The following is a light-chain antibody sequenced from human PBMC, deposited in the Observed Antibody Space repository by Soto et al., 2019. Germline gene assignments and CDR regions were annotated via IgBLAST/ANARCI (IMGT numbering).Light chain of an antibody. Sequence: QSVLTQPASVSGSPGQSITISCTGTSSDVGGYNYVSWYQQHPGRAPKLMIYEVSNRPSGVSNRFSGSKSGNTVSPTISGLQAEDEADYYCSSYTSRTTLVFGTGTKATVL. CDR2: EVS. J-gene: IGLJ1*01. CDR1: SSDVGGYNY. CDR3: SSYTSRTTLV. V-gene: IGLV2-14*01.